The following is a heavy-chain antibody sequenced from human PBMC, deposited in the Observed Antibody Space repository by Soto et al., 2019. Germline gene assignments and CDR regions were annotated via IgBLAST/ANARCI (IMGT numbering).Heavy chain of an antibody. Sequence: GASVKVSCKASGYTFTSYGISWVRQAPGQGLEWMGWISAYNGNTNYAQKLQGRVTMTTDTSTSTAYMELRSLRSDDTAVYYCARRILGATHDAFDIWGQGTMVTVSS. CDR1: GYTFTSYG. V-gene: IGHV1-18*01. CDR2: ISAYNGNT. D-gene: IGHD1-26*01. J-gene: IGHJ3*02. CDR3: ARRILGATHDAFDI.